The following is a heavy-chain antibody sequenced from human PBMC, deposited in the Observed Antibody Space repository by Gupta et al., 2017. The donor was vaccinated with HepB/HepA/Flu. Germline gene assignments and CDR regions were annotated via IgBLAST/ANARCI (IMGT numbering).Heavy chain of an antibody. CDR3: ARGRRSSTSCYDY. CDR1: GGSFSGYY. J-gene: IGHJ4*02. V-gene: IGHV4-34*01. D-gene: IGHD2-2*01. CDR2: INHSGST. Sequence: QVQLQQWGAGLFKPSETLSLTCAVYGGSFSGYYWSWIRQPPGKGLEWIGEINHSGSTNYNPSLKSRVTISVDTSKNQFSLKLSSVTAADTAVYYCARGRRSSTSCYDYWGQGTLVTVSS.